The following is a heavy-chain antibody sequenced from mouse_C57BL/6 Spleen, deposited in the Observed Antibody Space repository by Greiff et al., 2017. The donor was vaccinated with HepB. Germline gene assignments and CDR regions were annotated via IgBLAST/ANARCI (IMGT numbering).Heavy chain of an antibody. J-gene: IGHJ2*01. Sequence: EVKLLESGPELVKPGASVKISCKASGYSFTGYYMNWVKQSPEKSLEWIGEINPSTGGTTYNQKFKAKATLTVDKSSSTAYMQLKSLTSEDSAVYYCARSTTHYFDYWGQGTTLTVSS. CDR1: GYSFTGYY. D-gene: IGHD5-5*01. V-gene: IGHV1-42*01. CDR2: INPSTGGT. CDR3: ARSTTHYFDY.